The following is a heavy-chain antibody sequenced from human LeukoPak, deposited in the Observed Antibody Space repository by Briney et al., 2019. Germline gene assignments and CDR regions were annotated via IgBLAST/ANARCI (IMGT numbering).Heavy chain of an antibody. Sequence: PSETLSLTCTVSSGSISSYYWSWIRQPPGKGLEWIGYIYYSGSTNYNPSLKSRVTISVDTSKNQFSLKLSSVTAADTAVYYCARQVAAGYFDLWGRGTLVTVSS. D-gene: IGHD5-12*01. CDR1: SGSISSYY. V-gene: IGHV4-59*08. CDR2: IYYSGST. J-gene: IGHJ2*01. CDR3: ARQVAAGYFDL.